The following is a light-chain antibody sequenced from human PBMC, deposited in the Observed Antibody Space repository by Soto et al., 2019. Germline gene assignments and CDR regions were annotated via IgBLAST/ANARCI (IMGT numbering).Light chain of an antibody. CDR1: SXDVGGYNY. Sequence: QSALAQPSSVSGSPGQSITISCTGTSXDVGGYNYVSWYQHHSGKAPKLLIYEVTNRPSGISDRFSGSKSVNTASLTISGLQAEDESDYYCGSYSSTDTPFVFGTGPKFTVL. CDR2: EVT. CDR3: GSYSSTDTPFV. J-gene: IGLJ1*01. V-gene: IGLV2-14*01.